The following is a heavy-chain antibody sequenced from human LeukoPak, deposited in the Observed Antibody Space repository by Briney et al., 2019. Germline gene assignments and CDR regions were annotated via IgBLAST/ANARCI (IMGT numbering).Heavy chain of an antibody. CDR2: IYYSGST. CDR1: GGSISSGGYY. CDR3: ARVPLYYYGMDV. Sequence: SRTLSLTCTVSGGSISSGGYYWSWICQHPGKGLEWIGYIYYSGSTYYNPSLKSRVTITVDTSKNQFSLKLSSVTAADTAVYYCARVPLYYYGMDVWGQGTTVTVSS. J-gene: IGHJ6*02. V-gene: IGHV4-31*03. D-gene: IGHD2-8*01.